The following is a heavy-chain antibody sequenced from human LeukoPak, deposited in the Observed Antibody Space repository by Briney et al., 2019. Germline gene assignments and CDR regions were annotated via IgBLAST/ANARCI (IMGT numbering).Heavy chain of an antibody. CDR3: ARPSVGATNYYFDY. Sequence: GGSLRLSCAASGFTFSSYAMSWVRQAPGKGLEWVSAISGGGGSTYYADSVKGRFTISRDNSKNTLYLQMNSLRAEDTAVYYCARPSVGATNYYFDYWGQGTLVTVSS. CDR1: GFTFSSYA. J-gene: IGHJ4*02. V-gene: IGHV3-23*01. CDR2: ISGGGGST. D-gene: IGHD1-26*01.